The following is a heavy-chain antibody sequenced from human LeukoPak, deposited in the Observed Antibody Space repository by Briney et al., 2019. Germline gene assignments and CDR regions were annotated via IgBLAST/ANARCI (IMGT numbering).Heavy chain of an antibody. CDR2: IKEDGSET. J-gene: IGHJ4*02. D-gene: IGHD3-22*01. CDR3: ARAADTSGYYPAY. Sequence: GGSLRLSCTGSGFTFSSHWMSWVRQAPGRGLEWVANIKEDGSETYYLDSVKGRFTISRDNAKNSLYLQMNSLTSEDTAVYFCARAADTSGYYPAYWGQGTLVTVSS. CDR1: GFTFSSHW. V-gene: IGHV3-7*01.